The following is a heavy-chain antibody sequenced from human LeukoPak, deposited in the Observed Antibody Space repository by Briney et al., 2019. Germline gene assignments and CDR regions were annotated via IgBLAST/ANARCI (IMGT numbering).Heavy chain of an antibody. J-gene: IGHJ6*03. D-gene: IGHD1-1*01. CDR3: ARGPDWNDYYYYYMDV. CDR1: GYTFTGYY. V-gene: IGHV1-2*02. CDR2: INPNSGGT. Sequence: ASVKVSCKASGYTFTGYYMHWVRQAPGQGLEWMGWINPNSGGTNYAQKFQGRVTITVDESTSTAYMELSSLRSEDTAVYYCARGPDWNDYYYYYMDVWGKGTTVTISS.